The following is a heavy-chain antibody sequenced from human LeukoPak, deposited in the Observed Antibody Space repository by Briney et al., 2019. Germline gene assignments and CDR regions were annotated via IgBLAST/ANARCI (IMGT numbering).Heavy chain of an antibody. CDR2: IYYSGST. CDR3: ATDLHSRARCLNY. D-gene: IGHD6-13*01. V-gene: IGHV4-59*12. CDR1: GGSISSYY. J-gene: IGHJ4*02. Sequence: KPSETLSLTCTVSGGSISSYYWSWIRQPPGKGLEWIGYIYYSGSTNYNPSLKSRVTISVDTSKNQFSLKLSSVTAADTAVYYCATDLHSRARCLNYWGQGTLVTVSS.